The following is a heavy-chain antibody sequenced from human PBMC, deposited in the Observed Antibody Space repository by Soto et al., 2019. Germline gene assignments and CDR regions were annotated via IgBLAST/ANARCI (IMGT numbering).Heavy chain of an antibody. D-gene: IGHD2-21*02. Sequence: ASVKVSCKASGYTFTSYGISWVRQAPGQGLEWMGWISAYNGNTNYAQKLQGRVTMTTDTSTSTAFMELRSLRSDDTAVYYCARDRGGDTPFYYYYGMDVWGQGTTVTVSS. CDR1: GYTFTSYG. V-gene: IGHV1-18*01. CDR3: ARDRGGDTPFYYYYGMDV. CDR2: ISAYNGNT. J-gene: IGHJ6*02.